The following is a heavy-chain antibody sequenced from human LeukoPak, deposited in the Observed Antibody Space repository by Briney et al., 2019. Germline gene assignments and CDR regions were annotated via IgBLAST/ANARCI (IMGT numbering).Heavy chain of an antibody. Sequence: GGSLRLSCAASGFTFSSYAMSWVRQAPGKGLEWVSAISGSGGSTYYADSVKGRFTISRDNSKNTLYLQMNSLRAEDTAVYYCAKGIAARPYYYYGMDVWGQATTVTVSS. CDR3: AKGIAARPYYYYGMDV. V-gene: IGHV3-23*01. J-gene: IGHJ6*02. D-gene: IGHD6-6*01. CDR1: GFTFSSYA. CDR2: ISGSGGST.